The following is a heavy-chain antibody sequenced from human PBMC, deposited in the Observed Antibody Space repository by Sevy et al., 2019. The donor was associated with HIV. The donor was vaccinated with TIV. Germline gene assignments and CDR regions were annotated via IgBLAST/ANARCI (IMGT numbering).Heavy chain of an antibody. CDR3: ARAASPTRAFDI. CDR1: GGSFSGYY. Sequence: SETLSLTCAVYGGSFSGYYRSWIRQPPGKGLEWMGEIKHSGSTNYNPSLKSRVTISADTSKNQFSLKQSSVTAADTALYYCARAASPTRAFDIWGQGTMVTVSS. V-gene: IGHV4-34*01. CDR2: IKHSGST. J-gene: IGHJ3*02.